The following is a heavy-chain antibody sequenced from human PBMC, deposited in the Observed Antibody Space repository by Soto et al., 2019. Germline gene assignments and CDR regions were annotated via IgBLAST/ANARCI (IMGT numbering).Heavy chain of an antibody. CDR3: ARDRMVMYIEH. V-gene: IGHV3-33*01. J-gene: IGHJ4*02. D-gene: IGHD2-21*01. Sequence: SLRPSCAASGFSFSYDTIHLLRAPAGKGLEWVAILWYDGSNQYYADSVKGRFTISRDNSKNTLYLQVNNLRAEDTGVYYCARDRMVMYIEHWGQGALVTVSS. CDR1: GFSFSYDT. CDR2: LWYDGSNQ.